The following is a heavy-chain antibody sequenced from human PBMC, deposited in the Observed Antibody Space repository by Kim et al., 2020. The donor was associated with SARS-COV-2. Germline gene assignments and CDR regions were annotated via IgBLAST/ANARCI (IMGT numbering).Heavy chain of an antibody. CDR1: GFTFSSYW. J-gene: IGHJ5*02. CDR2: IKQDGSEK. D-gene: IGHD2-2*02. Sequence: GGSLRLSCGASGFTFSSYWMSWVRQAPGNGLEWVANIKQDGSEKYYVDSVKGRFTISRDNAKNSLFLQMNSLRAEDTAVYYCARDCSSTNCYRKAFDPWGQGTLVTVSS. CDR3: ARDCSSTNCYRKAFDP. V-gene: IGHV3-7*01.